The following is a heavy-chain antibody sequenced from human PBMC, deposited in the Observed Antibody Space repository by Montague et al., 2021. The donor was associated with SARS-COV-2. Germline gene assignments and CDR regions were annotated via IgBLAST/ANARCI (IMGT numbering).Heavy chain of an antibody. CDR1: GGSFSSYY. Sequence: SETLSLTCAVYGGSFSSYYWSWIHQPPGKGLEWIGEINHSGSTDYNPSLKSRVTISVDTSKNQFSLKLSSVTAADTAVYYCARVRAVPAAMRIFSLGRSYYGMDVWGQGTTVTVSS. J-gene: IGHJ6*02. V-gene: IGHV4-34*01. CDR3: ARVRAVPAAMRIFSLGRSYYGMDV. D-gene: IGHD2-2*01. CDR2: INHSGST.